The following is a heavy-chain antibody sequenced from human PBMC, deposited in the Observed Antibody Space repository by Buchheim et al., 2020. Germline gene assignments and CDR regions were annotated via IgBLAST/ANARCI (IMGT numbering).Heavy chain of an antibody. V-gene: IGHV1-69*02. CDR2: IIPILGIA. CDR1: GGTFSSYT. D-gene: IGHD2-21*01. Sequence: QVQLVQSGAEVKKPGSSVKVSCKASGGTFSSYTISWVRQAPGQGLKWMGRIIPILGIANYAQKFQGRVTITADESTSTAYMELSSLRSEDTAVYYCARVFGSGGPPPYYYYGMDVWGQGTT. CDR3: ARVFGSGGPPPYYYYGMDV. J-gene: IGHJ6*02.